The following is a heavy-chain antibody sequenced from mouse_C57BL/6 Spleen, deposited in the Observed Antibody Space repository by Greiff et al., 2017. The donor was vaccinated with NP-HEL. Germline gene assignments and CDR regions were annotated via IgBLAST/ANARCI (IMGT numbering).Heavy chain of an antibody. Sequence: VQLKQSGPVLVKPGASVKMSCKASGYTFTDYYMNWVKQSHGKSLEWIGVINPYNGGTSYNQKFKGKATLTVDKSSSTAYMELNSLTSEDSAVYYCARSRDSSGYDAMDYWGQGTSVTVSS. CDR1: GYTFTDYY. CDR2: INPYNGGT. CDR3: ARSRDSSGYDAMDY. D-gene: IGHD3-2*02. V-gene: IGHV1-19*01. J-gene: IGHJ4*01.